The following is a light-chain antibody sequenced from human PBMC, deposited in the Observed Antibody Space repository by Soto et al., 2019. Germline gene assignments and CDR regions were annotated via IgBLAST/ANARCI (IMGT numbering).Light chain of an antibody. V-gene: IGLV2-14*01. CDR2: EVS. CDR3: SAYASSSTPKV. J-gene: IGLJ3*02. CDR1: SSDVGYYNY. Sequence: QSALTQPASVSGSPGQSITISCTGTSSDVGYYNYVSWYQQHPGKAPKLMIYEVSNRPSGVSSRFSGSKSGNTASLTISGLQAEDEADYYCSAYASSSTPKVFGGGTKLTVL.